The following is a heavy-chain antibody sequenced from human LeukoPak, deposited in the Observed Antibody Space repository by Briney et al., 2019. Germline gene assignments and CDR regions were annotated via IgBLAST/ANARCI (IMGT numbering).Heavy chain of an antibody. Sequence: GGSLRLSCAASGFTFSRFGIHWVRQAPGQGLEWVAFIRYDGSIKNYADSVKGRFTISRDNSKNMLYLQMDSLRTEDTAVYYCTKEGRVAEADYWGQGTLITVSS. CDR1: GFTFSRFG. V-gene: IGHV3-30*02. J-gene: IGHJ4*02. CDR3: TKEGRVAEADY. D-gene: IGHD3-10*01. CDR2: IRYDGSIK.